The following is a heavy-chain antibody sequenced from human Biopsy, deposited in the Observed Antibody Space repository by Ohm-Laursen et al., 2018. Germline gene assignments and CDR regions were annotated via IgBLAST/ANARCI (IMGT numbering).Heavy chain of an antibody. CDR2: IYPGGST. D-gene: IGHD3-22*01. CDR1: GGDINNYY. J-gene: IGHJ3*01. V-gene: IGHV4-4*07. Sequence: GTLSLPCNVSGGDINNYYLSWIRQPAGKGLEWIGRIYPGGSTNYNPSLKSRVTMSVDTSKKQPSLRLRSVTAADTAMYYCASVVLGPTNDAFDLWGQGTMVVVSS. CDR3: ASVVLGPTNDAFDL.